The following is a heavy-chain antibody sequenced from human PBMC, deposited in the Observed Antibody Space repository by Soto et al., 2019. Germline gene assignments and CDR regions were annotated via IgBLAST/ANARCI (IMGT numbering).Heavy chain of an antibody. V-gene: IGHV4-30-2*01. J-gene: IGHJ3*02. CDR1: GGSISSGGYS. Sequence: TLSLTCAVSGGSISSGGYSWSWIRQPPGKGLEWIGYIYHSGSTYYNPSLKSRVTISVDRSKNQFSLKLSSVTAADTAVYYCARAPGVGRGAFDIWGQGTMVTVSS. CDR3: ARAPGVGRGAFDI. CDR2: IYHSGST. D-gene: IGHD1-26*01.